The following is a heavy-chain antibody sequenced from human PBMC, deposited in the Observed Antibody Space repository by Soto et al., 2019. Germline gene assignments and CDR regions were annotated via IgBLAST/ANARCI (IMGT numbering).Heavy chain of an antibody. V-gene: IGHV5-51*01. CDR1: GYSVSTFW. D-gene: IGHD2-8*02. CDR3: ASSVLVTSTMNYFDL. J-gene: IGHJ4*02. CDR2: IYPDDSDT. Sequence: GESLKISCKASGYSVSTFWIAWVRQMPGEGLEWLGIIYPDDSDTRYSTSFLGQVTISADKSIKTTYLQWSSLKASDTAIYFCASSVLVTSTMNYFDLWGQGTLVTVSS.